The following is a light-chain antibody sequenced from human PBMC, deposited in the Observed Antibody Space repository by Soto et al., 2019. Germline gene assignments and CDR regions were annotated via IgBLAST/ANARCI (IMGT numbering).Light chain of an antibody. CDR1: QHINTR. Sequence: EIALTQSPATLSSFLGDGVTLTCRASQHINTRLAWYQHRPGQAPRLLIYQTSIRAAGIPARFSASGTGTDFTLTISDVQPEDFAVYYCHQRQSWPRTFGQGTKVDI. CDR3: HQRQSWPRT. CDR2: QTS. J-gene: IGKJ1*01. V-gene: IGKV3-11*01.